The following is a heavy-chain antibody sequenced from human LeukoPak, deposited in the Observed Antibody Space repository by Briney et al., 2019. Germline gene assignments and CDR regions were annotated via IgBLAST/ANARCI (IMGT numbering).Heavy chain of an antibody. Sequence: ASVKVSCKASGYTFTGYYMHWVRLAPGQGLEWMRWINPNSGGTNYAQKFQGRVTMTRDTSISTAYMELTRLTSDDTAVYYCARGACSGTNCHSGYLNYWGQGTLVTVSS. J-gene: IGHJ4*02. CDR3: ARGACSGTNCHSGYLNY. D-gene: IGHD2-2*01. CDR1: GYTFTGYY. V-gene: IGHV1-2*02. CDR2: INPNSGGT.